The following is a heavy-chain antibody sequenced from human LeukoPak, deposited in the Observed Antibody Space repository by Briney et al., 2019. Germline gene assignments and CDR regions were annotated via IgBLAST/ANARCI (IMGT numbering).Heavy chain of an antibody. CDR2: IYSSGST. J-gene: IGHJ3*02. CDR1: GDSISSSSYY. CDR3: ARHQGVVGGMQLWSAAFDI. Sequence: PSGTLSLTCTVSGDSISSSSYYWGWIRQPPGKGLEWIGSIYSSGSTYYNPSLMSRVTISVDTSKSQFSLTLRSVTAADTAVYYCARHQGVVGGMQLWSAAFDIWGQGTMVTVPS. D-gene: IGHD5-18*01. V-gene: IGHV4-39*01.